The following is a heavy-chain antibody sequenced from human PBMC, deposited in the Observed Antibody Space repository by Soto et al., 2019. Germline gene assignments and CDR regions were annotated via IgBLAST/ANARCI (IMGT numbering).Heavy chain of an antibody. Sequence: EVQLLESGGGLVQPGGSLRLSCAASGFTFSSYAMSWVRQAPGKGLEWVSAISGSGGSTYYADSVKGRFTISRDNSKNTLYLQMNSLRAEDTAVYYCEKDSYCSGGSCYSDFDYWGQGTLVTVSS. CDR1: GFTFSSYA. CDR3: EKDSYCSGGSCYSDFDY. V-gene: IGHV3-23*01. CDR2: ISGSGGST. D-gene: IGHD2-15*01. J-gene: IGHJ4*02.